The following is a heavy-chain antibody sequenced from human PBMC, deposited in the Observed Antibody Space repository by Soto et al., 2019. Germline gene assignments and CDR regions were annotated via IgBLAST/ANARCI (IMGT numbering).Heavy chain of an antibody. J-gene: IGHJ5*02. Sequence: GXSVKVSCKASVYTFPSYGIHWVRQAPGQRLEWMGWINAANGDTKYSPKFQGRVTITRDTSASTAYMELSSLRSEDTAVYYCVRRHVSATGIDWFDHWGQGDLVTVSS. CDR2: INAANGDT. D-gene: IGHD6-13*01. CDR1: VYTFPSYG. CDR3: VRRHVSATGIDWFDH. V-gene: IGHV1-3*01.